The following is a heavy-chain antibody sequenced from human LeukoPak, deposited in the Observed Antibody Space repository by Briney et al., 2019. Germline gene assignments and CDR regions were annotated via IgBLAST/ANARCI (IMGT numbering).Heavy chain of an antibody. CDR1: GFTFNTYE. D-gene: IGHD2/OR15-2a*01. V-gene: IGHV3-48*03. Sequence: GGSLRLSCVGSGFTFNTYEMNWVRQAPGKGLEWVSYISSSGSTIYYADSVKGRFTISRDDTKNSVYLQMNSLRAEDTAVYYCARGIALDYWGQGTLVTVSS. J-gene: IGHJ4*02. CDR3: ARGIALDY. CDR2: ISSSGSTI.